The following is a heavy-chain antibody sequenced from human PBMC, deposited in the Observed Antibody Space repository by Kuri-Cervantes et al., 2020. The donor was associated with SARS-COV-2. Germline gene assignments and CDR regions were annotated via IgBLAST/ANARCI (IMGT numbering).Heavy chain of an antibody. CDR1: GFTFSSYS. D-gene: IGHD3-3*01. Sequence: LSLTCAASGFTFSSYSMNWVRQAPGKGLEWVSSISSSSSYIYYADSVKGRFTISRDNAKNSLYLQMNSLRAEDTAVYYCARETNDFWSGYYPAVKGWFDPWGQGTLVTVSS. CDR2: ISSSSSYI. J-gene: IGHJ5*02. V-gene: IGHV3-21*01. CDR3: ARETNDFWSGYYPAVKGWFDP.